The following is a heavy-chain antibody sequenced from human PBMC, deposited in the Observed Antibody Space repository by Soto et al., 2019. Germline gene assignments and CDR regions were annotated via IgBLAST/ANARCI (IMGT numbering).Heavy chain of an antibody. CDR1: GFTFTNAW. Sequence: EVQLVESGGGLVKPGGSLRLSCAASGFTFTNAWMSWVRQVPGKGLEWVGRIKTKTGGGTTDYAAAVRGRFTISRDDSTNTLYLQMNSLETEDTGVYYRTYITMIRGITGYWGQGTLVTVSS. D-gene: IGHD3-10*01. CDR2: IKTKTGGGTT. J-gene: IGHJ4*02. CDR3: TYITMIRGITGY. V-gene: IGHV3-15*01.